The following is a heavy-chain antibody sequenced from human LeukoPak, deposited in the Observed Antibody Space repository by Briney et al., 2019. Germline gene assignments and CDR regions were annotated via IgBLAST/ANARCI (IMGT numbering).Heavy chain of an antibody. V-gene: IGHV1-2*02. J-gene: IGHJ4*02. CDR1: VYTFTGYY. Sequence: ASVTVSFKASVYTFTGYYMHWVRQAPGQGLEWMGWINPNSRGTNYAQKFQGRVTMTRDTSISTAYMELSRLRSDDTAVYYCARGTNTMVRGDWGQGTLVTVSS. D-gene: IGHD3-10*01. CDR2: INPNSRGT. CDR3: ARGTNTMVRGD.